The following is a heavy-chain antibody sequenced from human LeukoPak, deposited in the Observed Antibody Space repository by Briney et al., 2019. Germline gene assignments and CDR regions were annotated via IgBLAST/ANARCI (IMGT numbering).Heavy chain of an antibody. CDR1: GFTFGDYA. J-gene: IGHJ4*02. D-gene: IGHD1-1*01. V-gene: IGHV3-49*03. CDR2: IRSKAYGETA. Sequence: PGGSLRLSCTASGFTFGDYAMGWIRQAPGKGLEWVGFIRSKAYGETADYAASVRGRFTISRDDSKAIAYLQTNSLKTEDTAVYHCTRDRGAYNLYDYWGQGTLVTVSS. CDR3: TRDRGAYNLYDY.